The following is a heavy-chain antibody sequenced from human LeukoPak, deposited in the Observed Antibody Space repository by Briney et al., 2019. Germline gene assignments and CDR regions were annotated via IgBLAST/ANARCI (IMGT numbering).Heavy chain of an antibody. V-gene: IGHV3-7*01. Sequence: GGSVRLSCAASGLILGSDWMTWVRQAPGKGLEGGANINTDGNEKYYVYSVQGRFTISRDNGKNSLYLQLNSLRAEDTAVYYCARYYDPAVGDAFDIWGQGTMVTVSS. D-gene: IGHD3-16*01. J-gene: IGHJ3*02. CDR2: INTDGNEK. CDR1: GLILGSDW. CDR3: ARYYDPAVGDAFDI.